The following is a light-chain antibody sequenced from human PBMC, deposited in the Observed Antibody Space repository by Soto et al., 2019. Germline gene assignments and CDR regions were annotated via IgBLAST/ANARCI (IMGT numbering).Light chain of an antibody. CDR2: DIS. CDR3: SSYTISSTLYP. CDR1: NSDVGTYDY. V-gene: IGLV2-14*01. Sequence: QSVLTQPASVSGSPGQSITISCAGSNSDVGTYDYVSWYQQHPGKAPKLIIYDISNRPSGVSNRFSGSKSDNTASLTISGLQAEDEADYYCSSYTISSTLYPFGTGTKVTVL. J-gene: IGLJ1*01.